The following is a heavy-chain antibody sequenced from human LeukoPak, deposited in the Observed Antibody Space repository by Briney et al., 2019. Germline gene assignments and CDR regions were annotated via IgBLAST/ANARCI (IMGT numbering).Heavy chain of an antibody. CDR1: GGTFSSYA. V-gene: IGHV1-2*02. D-gene: IGHD3-22*01. Sequence: ASVKVSCKASGGTFSSYAISWVRQAPGQGLEWMGWINPNSGGTNYAQKFQGRVTMTRDTSISTAYMELSRLRSDDTAVYYCARALTLGNYYDSSGYFNYWGQGTLVTVSS. CDR3: ARALTLGNYYDSSGYFNY. J-gene: IGHJ4*02. CDR2: INPNSGGT.